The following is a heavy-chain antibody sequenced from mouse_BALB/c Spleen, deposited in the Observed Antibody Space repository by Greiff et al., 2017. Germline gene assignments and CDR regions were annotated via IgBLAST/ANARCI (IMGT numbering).Heavy chain of an antibody. D-gene: IGHD2-1*01. V-gene: IGHV7-3*02. CDR2: IRNKANGYTT. J-gene: IGHJ3*01. CDR3: ARDRYGNYEGWFAY. CDR1: GFTFTDYY. Sequence: EVQLVESGGGLVQPGGSLRLSCATSGFTFTDYYMSWVRQPPGKALEWLGFIRNKANGYTTEYSASVKGRFTISRDNSQSILYLQMNTLRAEDSATYYCARDRYGNYEGWFAYWGQGTLVTVSA.